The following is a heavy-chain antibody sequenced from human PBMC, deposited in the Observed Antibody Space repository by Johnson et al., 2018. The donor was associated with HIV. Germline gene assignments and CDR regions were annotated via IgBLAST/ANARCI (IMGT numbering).Heavy chain of an antibody. D-gene: IGHD1-7*01. CDR2: ISYDGNNK. J-gene: IGHJ3*02. CDR1: GFTFSSYA. V-gene: IGHV3-30*04. CDR3: ATQGGTTSFDI. Sequence: VQLVESGGGVVQPGRSLRLSCAASGFTFSSYAMHWVRQAPGKGLEWVAVISYDGNNKYYADSVKGRFTISRENSKNTLYLQMNSLRAEDTAVYYCATQGGTTSFDIWGQGTMVTVSS.